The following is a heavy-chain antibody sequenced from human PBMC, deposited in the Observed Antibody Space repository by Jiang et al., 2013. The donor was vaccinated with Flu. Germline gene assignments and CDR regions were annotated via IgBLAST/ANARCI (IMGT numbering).Heavy chain of an antibody. V-gene: IGHV4-31*02. CDR3: ARVKRSYFDY. D-gene: IGHD3-10*01. Sequence: IYYSGSTYYNPSLKSRVTISVDTSKNQFSLKLSSVTAADTAVYYCARVKRSYFDYWGQGTLVTVSS. CDR2: IYYSGST. J-gene: IGHJ4*02.